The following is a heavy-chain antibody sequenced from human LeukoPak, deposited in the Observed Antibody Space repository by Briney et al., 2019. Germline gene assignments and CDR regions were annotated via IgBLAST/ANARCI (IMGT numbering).Heavy chain of an antibody. Sequence: GGSLRLSCAASGFTFSRYEMNWVRQAPGTGLEWVSYISSSGSTIYYADSVKGRFTISRDNAKNSLYLQMNSLRDEDTAVYYCARDLRTAYYYGSGRSYAFDIWGQGTMVTVSS. D-gene: IGHD3-10*01. CDR3: ARDLRTAYYYGSGRSYAFDI. CDR2: ISSSGSTI. V-gene: IGHV3-48*03. CDR1: GFTFSRYE. J-gene: IGHJ3*02.